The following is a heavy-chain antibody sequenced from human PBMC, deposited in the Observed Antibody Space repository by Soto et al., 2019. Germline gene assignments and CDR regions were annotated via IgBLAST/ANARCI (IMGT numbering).Heavy chain of an antibody. V-gene: IGHV3-21*01. CDR3: ARRAYYYDSSGYYQGNWFDP. D-gene: IGHD3-22*01. Sequence: GGSLRLSCAASGFTFSSYSMNWVRQAPGKGLEWVSSISSSSSYIYCADSVKGRFTISRDNAKNSLYLQMNSLRAEDTAVYYCARRAYYYDSSGYYQGNWFDPWGQGTLVTV. CDR2: ISSSSSYI. J-gene: IGHJ5*02. CDR1: GFTFSSYS.